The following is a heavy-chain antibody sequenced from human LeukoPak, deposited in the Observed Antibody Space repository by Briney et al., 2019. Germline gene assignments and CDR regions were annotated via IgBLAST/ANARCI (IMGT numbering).Heavy chain of an antibody. Sequence: GGSLRLSCAASGFNYSSYWMHWLRHVPGKGLMWVSRITSDGITSYADSVKGRFTISRDNAKFTMYLQMNSLRDEDTAVYYCARGVMDVWGQGTTVTVSS. D-gene: IGHD3-10*01. J-gene: IGHJ6*02. V-gene: IGHV3-74*01. CDR2: ITSDGIT. CDR1: GFNYSSYW. CDR3: ARGVMDV.